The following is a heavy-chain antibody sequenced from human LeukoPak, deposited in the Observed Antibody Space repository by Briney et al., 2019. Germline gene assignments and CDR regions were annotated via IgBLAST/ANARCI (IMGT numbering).Heavy chain of an antibody. CDR1: GFTFSTYA. CDR3: VTLGLASPSDY. CDR2: TSSNGGST. J-gene: IGHJ4*02. Sequence: PGGSLRLSCSASGFTFSTYAAHWVRQAPGKGLEYVSATSSNGGSTYYADSVRGRFTISRDNSKNTLYLQMSGLRTEDTAVYYCVTLGLASPSDYWGQGTLVTVSS. D-gene: IGHD3/OR15-3a*01. V-gene: IGHV3-64D*09.